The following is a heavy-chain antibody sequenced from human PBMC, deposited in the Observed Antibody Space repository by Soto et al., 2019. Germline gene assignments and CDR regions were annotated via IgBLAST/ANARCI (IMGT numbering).Heavy chain of an antibody. Sequence: QVQLVQSGAEVKKPGSSVKVSCKASGGTFSSYAISWVRQAPGQGLEWMGGIIPIFGTANYAQKFQGRVTITADESTSTAYMELSRLRSEDTAVYYCAREAPGTMVRGVIDYWGQGTLVTVSS. V-gene: IGHV1-69*01. CDR3: AREAPGTMVRGVIDY. J-gene: IGHJ4*02. CDR2: IIPIFGTA. D-gene: IGHD3-10*01. CDR1: GGTFSSYA.